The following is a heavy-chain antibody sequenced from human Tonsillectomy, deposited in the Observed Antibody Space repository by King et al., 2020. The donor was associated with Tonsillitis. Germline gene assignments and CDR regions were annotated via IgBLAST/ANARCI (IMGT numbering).Heavy chain of an antibody. CDR3: ARDLPGSTILFVAFDI. D-gene: IGHD3-3*01. CDR1: GGTFINYA. Sequence: VQLVESGAEVKKPGSSVKVSCKASGGTFINYAFTWVRQAPGQGLEWMGGIIPMFNSANYAQPFQDRVTITADKSTSTAYMELSGLRSEDTAVYYCARDLPGSTILFVAFDIWGQGTMVSVSS. CDR2: IIPMFNSA. V-gene: IGHV1-69*06. J-gene: IGHJ3*02.